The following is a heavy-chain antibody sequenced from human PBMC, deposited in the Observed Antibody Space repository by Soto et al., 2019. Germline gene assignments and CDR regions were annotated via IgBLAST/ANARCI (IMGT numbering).Heavy chain of an antibody. CDR2: VSFDGSHK. J-gene: IGHJ5*01. CDR1: GFTFSSYA. Sequence: GGSLRLSCAASGFTFSSYAIHWVRQAPGKGLEWVADVSFDGSHKTYAVPVRGRFTISRDNSKKTVYLQMNSLRAEDTALYYCAKLGDAVSAYFDFWGQGTQVTVSS. V-gene: IGHV3-30*18. CDR3: AKLGDAVSAYFDF. D-gene: IGHD2-21*01.